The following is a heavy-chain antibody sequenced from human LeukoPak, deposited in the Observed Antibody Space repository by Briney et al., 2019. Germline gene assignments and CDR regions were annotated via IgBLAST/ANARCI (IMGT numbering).Heavy chain of an antibody. V-gene: IGHV4-31*03. CDR3: ARTAGWSYGFDY. CDR1: GGSISSGGYY. Sequence: SETLSLTCTVSGGSISSGGYYWPWIRQHPGKGLEWIGYIYNSGTTYYNPSLESRVTISGDTSKNQFPLKLSSVTAADTAVYYCARTAGWSYGFDYWGQGTLVTVSS. D-gene: IGHD5-18*01. CDR2: IYNSGTT. J-gene: IGHJ4*02.